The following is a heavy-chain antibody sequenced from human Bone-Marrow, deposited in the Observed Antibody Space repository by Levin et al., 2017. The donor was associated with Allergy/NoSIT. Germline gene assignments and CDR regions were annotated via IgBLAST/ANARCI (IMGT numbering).Heavy chain of an antibody. J-gene: IGHJ3*02. D-gene: IGHD1-26*01. CDR3: ARSKVDDAFDI. V-gene: IGHV1-46*03. Sequence: ASVKVSCKASGYSFTTFYMHWVRQAPGQGLEWMGMINPGLDTTSDAQKFQDRVTMTTDTSTDTVYMELSSLRSEDTAVYYCARSKVDDAFDIWGQGTMVTVSS. CDR2: INPGLDTT. CDR1: GYSFTTFY.